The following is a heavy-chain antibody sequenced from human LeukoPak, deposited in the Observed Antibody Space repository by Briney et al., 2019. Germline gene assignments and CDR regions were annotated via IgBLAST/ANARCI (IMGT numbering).Heavy chain of an antibody. CDR1: GYTLTELS. V-gene: IGHV1-24*01. CDR2: FDPEDGET. CDR3: ATALVAAISIDY. Sequence: ASVKVSCKVSGYTLTELSMHWVRQAPGKGLEWVGGFDPEDGETIYAQKFQGRVTMTEDTSTDTAYMELSSLRSEDTAVYYCATALVAAISIDYWGQGTLVTVSS. J-gene: IGHJ4*02. D-gene: IGHD2-15*01.